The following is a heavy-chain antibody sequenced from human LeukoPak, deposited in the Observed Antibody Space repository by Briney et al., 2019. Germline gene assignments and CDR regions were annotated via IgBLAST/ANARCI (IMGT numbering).Heavy chain of an antibody. CDR2: IYYSGST. Sequence: NSSETLSLTCTVSGGSISSYYWSWIRQPPGKGLEWIGYIYYSGSTNYNPSLKSRVTISVDTSKNQFSLKLSSVTAADTAVYYCARDLAGYSSSFAFDPWGQGTLVTVSS. J-gene: IGHJ5*02. V-gene: IGHV4-59*01. CDR1: GGSISSYY. D-gene: IGHD6-6*01. CDR3: ARDLAGYSSSFAFDP.